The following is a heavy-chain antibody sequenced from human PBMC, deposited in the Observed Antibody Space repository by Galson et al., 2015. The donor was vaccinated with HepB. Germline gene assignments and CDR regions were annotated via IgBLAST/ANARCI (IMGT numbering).Heavy chain of an antibody. CDR2: ISSSSSTI. CDR1: GFTFSSYS. V-gene: IGHV3-48*01. Sequence: SLRLSCADSGFTFSSYSMHWVRQAPGKGLEWVSYISSSSSTIYYADSVKGRFIISRDNEKISLYLQMNRLRAEDAARYYCATGATLPDRGSCYGDSWGQGTLVTVSS. CDR3: ATGATLPDRGSCYGDS. J-gene: IGHJ4*02. D-gene: IGHD2-15*01.